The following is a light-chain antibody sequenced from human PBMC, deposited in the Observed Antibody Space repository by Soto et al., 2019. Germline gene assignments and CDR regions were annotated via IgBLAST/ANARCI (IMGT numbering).Light chain of an antibody. CDR3: QQYTNSPQ. CDR2: GAS. V-gene: IGKV3-15*01. Sequence: EIVMTQSPATLSVSPGERATLSCRASQSVSSNLAWYQQKPGQAPRLLIYGASTRATGIPARFSGSGSGTEYPLTIGILQSEDFAVYYCQQYTNSPQFGQGTKVEIK. J-gene: IGKJ1*01. CDR1: QSVSSN.